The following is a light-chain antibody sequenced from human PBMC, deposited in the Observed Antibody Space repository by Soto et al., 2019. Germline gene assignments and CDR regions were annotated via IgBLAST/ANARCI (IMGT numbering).Light chain of an antibody. CDR2: GAS. CDR3: QQYGSSPTWT. J-gene: IGKJ1*01. Sequence: DIVLTQSPGTLSLSPGERATLSCRASQSVSSNYLAWYQQKPGQAPRLLIYGASSRATGIPDRFSGSGSGTDFTLTISRLEPEDFAVYYCQQYGSSPTWTFCQGTKVDIK. CDR1: QSVSSNY. V-gene: IGKV3-20*01.